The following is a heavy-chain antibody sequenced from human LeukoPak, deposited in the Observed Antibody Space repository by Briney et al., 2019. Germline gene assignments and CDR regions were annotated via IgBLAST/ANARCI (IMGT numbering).Heavy chain of an antibody. CDR3: ARCRFLEWLPDVEYYMDV. CDR2: IIPIFGTV. CDR1: GGTFSSYA. D-gene: IGHD3-3*01. V-gene: IGHV1-69*05. Sequence: SVKVSCKASGGTFSSYAISWVRQAPGQGLEWMGRIIPIFGTVNYAQKFQGRVTITTDESTSTAYMELSSLRSEDTAVYYCARCRFLEWLPDVEYYMDVWGKGTTVTVSS. J-gene: IGHJ6*03.